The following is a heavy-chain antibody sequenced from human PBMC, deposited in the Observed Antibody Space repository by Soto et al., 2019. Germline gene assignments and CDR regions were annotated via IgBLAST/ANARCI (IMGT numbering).Heavy chain of an antibody. V-gene: IGHV1-2*02. J-gene: IGHJ4*02. CDR2: IGTESGAK. Sequence: ASVKVSCKASGYTFTGHYIHWVRQAPEQAPEWMGEIGTESGAKRYAQKFQGRVSMTRDMSTTTVYMELNNLSPDDTAVYYCGRGRSGQIVVFYWGQGTPVTVSS. D-gene: IGHD1-26*01. CDR1: GYTFTGHY. CDR3: GRGRSGQIVVFY.